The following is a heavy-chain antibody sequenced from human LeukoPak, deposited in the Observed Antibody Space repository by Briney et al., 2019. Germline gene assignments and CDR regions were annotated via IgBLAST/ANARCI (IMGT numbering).Heavy chain of an antibody. CDR1: GFTFDDYG. CDR2: ISSSGSTI. D-gene: IGHD3-9*01. V-gene: IGHV3-48*03. J-gene: IGHJ4*02. CDR3: ARDPLRYFDWLPPTYFDY. Sequence: GGSLRLSCAASGFTFDDYGMSWVRQAPGKGLEWVSYISSSGSTIYYADSVKGRFTISRDNAKNSLYLQMNSLRAEDTAVYYCARDPLRYFDWLPPTYFDYWGQGTLVTVSS.